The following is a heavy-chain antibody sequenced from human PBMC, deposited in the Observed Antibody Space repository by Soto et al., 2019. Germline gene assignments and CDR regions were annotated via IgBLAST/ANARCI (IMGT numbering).Heavy chain of an antibody. J-gene: IGHJ3*02. CDR2: IYYSGST. Sequence: SETLSLTCTVSGGSISSYYWSWIRQPPGKGLEWIGYIYYSGSTNYNPSLKSRVTISVDTSKNQFSLKLSSVTAADTAVYYCARDLIPYGYSSSWPDAFDIWGQGTMVTVSS. CDR3: ARDLIPYGYSSSWPDAFDI. D-gene: IGHD6-13*01. CDR1: GGSISSYY. V-gene: IGHV4-59*01.